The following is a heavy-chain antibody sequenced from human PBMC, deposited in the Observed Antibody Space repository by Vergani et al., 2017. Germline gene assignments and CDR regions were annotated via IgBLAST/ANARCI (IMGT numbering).Heavy chain of an antibody. V-gene: IGHV4-59*01. J-gene: IGHJ4*02. D-gene: IGHD3-22*01. CDR1: GGSISSYY. CDR3: ARVAYDSSGYYYPTYFDY. CDR2: IYYSGST. Sequence: QVQLQESGPGLVKPSETLSLTCTVSGGSISSYYWSWIRQPPGKGLEWIGYIYYSGSTNYNPSLKSRVTISVDTSKNQFSLKLSSVTAADTAVYYCARVAYDSSGYYYPTYFDYWGQGTLVTVSS.